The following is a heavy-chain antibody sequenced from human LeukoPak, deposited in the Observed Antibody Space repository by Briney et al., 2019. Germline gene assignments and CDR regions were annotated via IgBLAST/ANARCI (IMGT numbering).Heavy chain of an antibody. CDR3: ARLRPTSNLVATIRGAQYYLHYMDV. Sequence: PSETLSLTCAVYGESFSGYFWSWIRQPPGKGLEWIGEISHSGSTYSNMSLKSRLTISVDTSKNQFSLKLTSVTAADTAMYYCARLRPTSNLVATIRGAQYYLHYMDVWSKGTTVTVSS. J-gene: IGHJ6*03. D-gene: IGHD5-12*01. CDR2: ISHSGST. CDR1: GESFSGYF. V-gene: IGHV4-34*01.